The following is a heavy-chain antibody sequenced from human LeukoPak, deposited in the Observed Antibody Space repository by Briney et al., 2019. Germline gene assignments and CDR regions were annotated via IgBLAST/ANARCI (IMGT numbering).Heavy chain of an antibody. CDR3: ARGRFDRYDILTGPDY. CDR1: GYTFTSYD. V-gene: IGHV1-8*01. J-gene: IGHJ4*02. CDR2: MNPNSGNT. Sequence: ASVKVSCKASGYTFTSYDINWVRQATGQGLEWMGWMNPNSGNTGYAQKFQGRVTMTRNTSISTAYMELSSLRSDDTAVYYCARGRFDRYDILTGPDYWGQGTLVTVSS. D-gene: IGHD3-9*01.